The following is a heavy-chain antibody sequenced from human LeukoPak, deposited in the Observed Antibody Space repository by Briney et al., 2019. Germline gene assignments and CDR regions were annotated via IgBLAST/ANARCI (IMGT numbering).Heavy chain of an antibody. D-gene: IGHD3-3*01. CDR2: ISAYNGNT. Sequence: ASVKVSCKSSGYTFTSYGISWVRQAPGQGLEWMGWISAYNGNTNYAQKLQGRVTMTTDTSTSTAYMELRSLRSDDTAVYYCARDRSGASPFDPWGQGTLVTVSS. CDR3: ARDRSGASPFDP. V-gene: IGHV1-18*01. J-gene: IGHJ5*02. CDR1: GYTFTSYG.